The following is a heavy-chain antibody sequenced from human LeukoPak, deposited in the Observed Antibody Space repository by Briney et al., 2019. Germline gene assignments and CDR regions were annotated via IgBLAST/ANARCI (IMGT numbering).Heavy chain of an antibody. Sequence: SQTLSLTCDISGDSVSSNSVAWNWIRQSPSRGLEWLGRTYYRSTWYNGYALSVKSRITISPDTSKNQFSLQLNSVTPEDTAVYYCARSPLDFGVVIEYYYYMDVWGKGTTVTVSS. CDR2: TYYRSTWYN. V-gene: IGHV6-1*01. D-gene: IGHD3-3*01. J-gene: IGHJ6*03. CDR1: GDSVSSNSVA. CDR3: ARSPLDFGVVIEYYYYMDV.